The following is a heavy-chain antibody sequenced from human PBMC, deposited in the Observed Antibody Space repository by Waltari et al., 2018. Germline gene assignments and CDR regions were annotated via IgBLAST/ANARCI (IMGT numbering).Heavy chain of an antibody. V-gene: IGHV4-38-2*02. CDR2: IYHSGRT. CDR1: GYSISSGYY. D-gene: IGHD3-3*01. Sequence: QVQLQESGPGLVKPSETLSLTCAVSGYSISSGYYWGWIRQPPGKGLEWIGSIYHSGRTYYNPSLKRRFTISVDTSKNQFSLRLSSVTAADTAVYYCARDSELRFSDYWGQGTLVTVSS. CDR3: ARDSELRFSDY. J-gene: IGHJ4*02.